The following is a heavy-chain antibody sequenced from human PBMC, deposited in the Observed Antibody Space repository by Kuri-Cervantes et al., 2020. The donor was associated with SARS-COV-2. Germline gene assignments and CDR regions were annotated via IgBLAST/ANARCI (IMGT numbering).Heavy chain of an antibody. J-gene: IGHJ4*02. CDR1: GDPISSTY. Sequence: SETLSLTCDVSGDPISSTYWSWIRQPPGRGLEWIGVVHYSGTTSHSPSLKSRVTMSVDTSKNHFSLKLSSVTTADTAVYYCARGGWSLDCWGQGTLVTVSS. V-gene: IGHV4-59*01. D-gene: IGHD6-19*01. CDR3: ARGGWSLDC. CDR2: VHYSGTT.